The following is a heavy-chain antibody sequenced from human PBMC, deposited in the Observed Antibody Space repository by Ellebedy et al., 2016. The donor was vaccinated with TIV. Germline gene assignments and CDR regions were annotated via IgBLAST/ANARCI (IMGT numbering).Heavy chain of an antibody. CDR3: AKDLGKFPGLFCTGPDH. V-gene: IGHV3-30*18. J-gene: IGHJ1*01. Sequence: GGSLRLSXAASGFSFSRYWMAWVRQAPGKGLEWVAVISFDGSNKFYADSVKGRFTVSRDNSKNTVYLQMDSLRPEDTAVYYCAKDLGKFPGLFCTGPDHWGQGTLVTVSS. CDR1: GFSFSRYW. CDR2: ISFDGSNK. D-gene: IGHD2-8*02.